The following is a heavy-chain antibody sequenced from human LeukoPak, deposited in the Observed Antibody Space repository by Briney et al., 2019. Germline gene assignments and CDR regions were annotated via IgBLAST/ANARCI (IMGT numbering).Heavy chain of an antibody. CDR2: IYYSGNT. V-gene: IGHV4-30-4*01. Sequence: SETLSLTCTVSGGSISSGDYYWSWIRQPPGKGLEWIGYIYYSGNTHYNPSLKSRVTISLDTSNNQFSLKLSSVTAADTAVYYCARDLSPHGFDPWGQGILVTVSS. CDR3: ARDLSPHGFDP. J-gene: IGHJ5*02. CDR1: GGSISSGDYY.